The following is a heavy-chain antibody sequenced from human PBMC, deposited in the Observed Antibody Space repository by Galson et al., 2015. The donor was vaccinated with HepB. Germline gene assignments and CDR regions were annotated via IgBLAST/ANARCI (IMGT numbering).Heavy chain of an antibody. V-gene: IGHV3-30*04. CDR3: ARAGADCSGGTCYSAWFFDL. CDR1: GFTLSNYA. CDR2: ISYDGTSK. D-gene: IGHD2-15*01. J-gene: IGHJ2*01. Sequence: SLRLSCAASGFTLSNYAVHWVRQAPGKGLEWVAIISYDGTSKSLADAVKGRFTISRDNSMKTVFLQMTGLRADDTAIYYCARAGADCSGGTCYSAWFFDLWGRGTLVTVSS.